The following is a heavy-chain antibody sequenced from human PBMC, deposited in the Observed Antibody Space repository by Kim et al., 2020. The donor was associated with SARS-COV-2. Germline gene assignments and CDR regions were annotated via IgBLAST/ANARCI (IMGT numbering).Heavy chain of an antibody. CDR2: ISSSSSYI. D-gene: IGHD6-13*01. Sequence: GGSLRLSCAASGFTFSSYSMNWVRQAPGKGLEWVSSISSSSSYIYYADSVKGRFTISRDNAKNSLYLQMNSLRAEDTAVYYCARDLWPLNLAAAGRYGMDVWGQGTTVTVSS. J-gene: IGHJ6*02. CDR1: GFTFSSYS. CDR3: ARDLWPLNLAAAGRYGMDV. V-gene: IGHV3-21*01.